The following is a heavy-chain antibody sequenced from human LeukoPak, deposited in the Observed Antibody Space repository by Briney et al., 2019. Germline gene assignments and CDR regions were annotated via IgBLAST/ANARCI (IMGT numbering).Heavy chain of an antibody. D-gene: IGHD2-21*02. V-gene: IGHV1-69*04. CDR3: AREDIAVVTPNLHQYYGMDV. Sequence: SVKVSCKASGGTFSSYAISWVRQAPGQGLEWMGRIIPILGIANYAQKFQGRVTITADKSTSTAYMELSSLRSEDTAVYYCAREDIAVVTPNLHQYYGMDVWGQGTTVTVSS. CDR2: IIPILGIA. CDR1: GGTFSSYA. J-gene: IGHJ6*02.